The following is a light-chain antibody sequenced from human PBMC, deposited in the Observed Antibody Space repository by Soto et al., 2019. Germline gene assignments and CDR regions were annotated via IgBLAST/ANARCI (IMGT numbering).Light chain of an antibody. Sequence: DIQMTQSPSSLSASVGDRVTVTCRAGQGISSSLNWYRKKPGKAPRLLIYDASSLQTGVPSRFSGSGSGTDFTLTISSLQPEDFATYYCQQSYRTPNTFGQGTKLEIK. V-gene: IGKV1-39*01. CDR2: DAS. J-gene: IGKJ2*01. CDR1: QGISSS. CDR3: QQSYRTPNT.